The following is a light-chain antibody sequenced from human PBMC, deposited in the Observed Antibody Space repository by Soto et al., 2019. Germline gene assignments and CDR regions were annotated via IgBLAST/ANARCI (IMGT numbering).Light chain of an antibody. CDR1: SSDVGGYNY. Sequence: QSALTQPAFVSGSPGQSITISYTGTSSDVGGYNYVSWYQQHPGKAPKLMIYDVSNRPSGVSNRFSGSKSGNTASLTISGLQAEDEADYYCSSYTSSSTLLYVFGTGTKVTVL. V-gene: IGLV2-14*03. CDR2: DVS. CDR3: SSYTSSSTLLYV. J-gene: IGLJ1*01.